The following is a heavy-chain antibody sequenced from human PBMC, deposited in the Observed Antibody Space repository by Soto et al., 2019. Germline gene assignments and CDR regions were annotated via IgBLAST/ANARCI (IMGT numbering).Heavy chain of an antibody. CDR1: GFTFSSDS. V-gene: IGHV3-48*01. Sequence: GVSLGLSCAAPGFTFSSDSMNWVRQAPGRGLEWVSYISSSSSTIYYADSVKGRFTISRDNSKNTLYLQMNSLRAEDTAVYYCARVLQWLGADDAFDIWGQATMVTVSS. J-gene: IGHJ3*02. D-gene: IGHD6-19*01. CDR3: ARVLQWLGADDAFDI. CDR2: ISSSSSTI.